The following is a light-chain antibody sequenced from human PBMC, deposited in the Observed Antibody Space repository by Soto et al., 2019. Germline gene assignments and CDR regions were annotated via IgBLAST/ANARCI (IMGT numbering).Light chain of an antibody. J-gene: IGLJ1*01. Sequence: QLVLTQPPSASGTPGQRVTISCSGSSSNIGSNTVNWYQLLPGTAPKLLIYSNTQRPSGVPDRFSGSRSGTSTSLAISGLQSEDEADYYCAAWDGSLKRFVFGTGTKLTVL. CDR3: AAWDGSLKRFV. V-gene: IGLV1-44*01. CDR1: SSNIGSNT. CDR2: SNT.